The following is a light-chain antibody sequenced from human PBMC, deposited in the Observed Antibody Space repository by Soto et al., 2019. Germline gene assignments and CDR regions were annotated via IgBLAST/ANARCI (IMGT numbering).Light chain of an antibody. V-gene: IGLV1-40*01. CDR1: SSNIGAGYD. CDR3: QSYDSSLSGSV. Sequence: QSVLTQPPSVSGAPGQRVTISCTGSSSNIGAGYDVHWYQQLPGTAPKLLIYGNSNGPSGIPDRFSGSKSGTSACLAITGLQAEEDADYYCQSYDSSLSGSVFGGGTQVIVL. CDR2: GNS. J-gene: IGLJ3*02.